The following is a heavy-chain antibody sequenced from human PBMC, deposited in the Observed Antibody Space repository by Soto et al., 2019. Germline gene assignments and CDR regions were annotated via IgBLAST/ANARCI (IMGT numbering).Heavy chain of an antibody. CDR1: GFTFSSYA. CDR2: ISESGGRT. D-gene: IGHD5-18*01. V-gene: IGHV3-23*01. Sequence: EVQLLDSGGRLVQPGGSLRLSCAASGFTFSSYAMSWVRQTPGKGLEWVSSISESGGRTSYAESVRGRFTISRDDSKNTLYLQMNSLRAEDTAVYSCAKSRIQGWTKGLYDHWGQGTLVTVSS. J-gene: IGHJ4*02. CDR3: AKSRIQGWTKGLYDH.